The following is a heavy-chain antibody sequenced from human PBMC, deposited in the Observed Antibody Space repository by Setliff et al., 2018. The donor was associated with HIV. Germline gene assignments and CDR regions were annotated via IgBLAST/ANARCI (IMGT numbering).Heavy chain of an antibody. CDR1: GGTFSSYA. Sequence: SVKVSCKASGGTFSSYAISWVRPAPGQGLEWMGGIIPIFGTANYAQKFQGRVTITADESTSTAYMELSSLRSEDTAVYYCAIPFMTNGDYIFDYWGQGTLVTVSS. J-gene: IGHJ4*02. CDR2: IIPIFGTA. D-gene: IGHD4-17*01. CDR3: AIPFMTNGDYIFDY. V-gene: IGHV1-69*13.